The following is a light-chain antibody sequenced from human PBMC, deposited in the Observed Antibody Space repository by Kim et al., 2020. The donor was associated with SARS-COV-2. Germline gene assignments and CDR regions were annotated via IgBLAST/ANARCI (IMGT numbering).Light chain of an antibody. V-gene: IGKV3-20*01. CDR2: GAY. Sequence: APGERASLSCRASQSSPSRFLSWYKQRHGQAPTLLIYGAYNRATGIPDRFSGSGSGTDFTLTISRLEPEDFAVYYCQQYDNSPLTFGGGTKVDIK. CDR1: QSSPSRF. CDR3: QQYDNSPLT. J-gene: IGKJ4*01.